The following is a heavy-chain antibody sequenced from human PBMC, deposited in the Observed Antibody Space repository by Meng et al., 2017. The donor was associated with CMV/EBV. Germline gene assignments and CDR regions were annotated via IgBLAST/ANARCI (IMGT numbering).Heavy chain of an antibody. Sequence: SAKVSCKASGGTFSSYAISWVRQAPGQGLEWMGGIIPILGIANYAQKFQGRVTITADKSTSTAYMELSSLRSEDTAVYYCATGTAAAHAFDIWGQGTMVTVSS. CDR1: GGTFSSYA. CDR3: ATGTAAAHAFDI. D-gene: IGHD2-2*01. CDR2: IIPILGIA. V-gene: IGHV1-69*10. J-gene: IGHJ3*02.